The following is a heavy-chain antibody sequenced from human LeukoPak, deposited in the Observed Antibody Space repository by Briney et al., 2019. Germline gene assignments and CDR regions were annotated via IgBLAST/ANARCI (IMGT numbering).Heavy chain of an antibody. CDR3: ARVASLPGYSYGPPDY. D-gene: IGHD5-18*01. CDR1: GYTFTSYG. J-gene: IGHJ4*02. V-gene: IGHV1-18*01. CDR2: ISAYNGNT. Sequence: ASVKVSCKASGYTFTSYGISWVRQAPGQGLEWMGWISAYNGNTNYAQKLQGRVTMTTDTSTSTAYMELRSLRSDDTAVYYCARVASLPGYSYGPPDYWVQGTLVTVSS.